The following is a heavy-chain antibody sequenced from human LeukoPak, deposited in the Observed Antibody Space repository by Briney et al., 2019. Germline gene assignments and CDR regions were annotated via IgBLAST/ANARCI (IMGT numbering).Heavy chain of an antibody. V-gene: IGHV3-48*04. D-gene: IGHD3-16*01. CDR3: ARGDFGRYAFDF. J-gene: IGHJ3*01. Sequence: GGSLRLSCAASGFTFSSYNMIWVRQAPGKGLEWISYITTTSSPTYYADSVKGRFTISRDNAKNSLSLQMDSLRAEDTAVYYCARGDFGRYAFDFWGQGTMVTVSS. CDR2: ITTTSSPT. CDR1: GFTFSSYN.